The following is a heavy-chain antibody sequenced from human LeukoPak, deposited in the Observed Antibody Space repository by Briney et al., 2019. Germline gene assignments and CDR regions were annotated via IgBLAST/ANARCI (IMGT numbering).Heavy chain of an antibody. V-gene: IGHV3-30*18. CDR1: GFTFSSYG. D-gene: IGHD3-16*02. J-gene: IGHJ4*02. CDR3: AKDSYVWGSYRFYYFDY. Sequence: GGSLRLSCAASGFTFSSYGMHWVRQAPGKGLEWVAVISYDGSNKYYADSVKGRFTISRDNSKNTLYLQMNSLRAEDTAVYYCAKDSYVWGSYRFYYFDYWGQGTLVTVFS. CDR2: ISYDGSNK.